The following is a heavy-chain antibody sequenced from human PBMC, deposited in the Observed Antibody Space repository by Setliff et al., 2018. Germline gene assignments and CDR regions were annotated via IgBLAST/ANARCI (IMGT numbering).Heavy chain of an antibody. CDR1: GYSFSAYW. D-gene: IGHD6-6*01. CDR2: VYPGDSDT. Sequence: GESLKISCKGSGYSFSAYWIAWVRQMPGKGLEWMGIVYPGDSDTRYSPSFQGQVTISADKSITTACLQWSSLKASDTAMYYCGRLDAAHSPVDSWGQGTLVTV. J-gene: IGHJ4*02. V-gene: IGHV5-51*01. CDR3: GRLDAAHSPVDS.